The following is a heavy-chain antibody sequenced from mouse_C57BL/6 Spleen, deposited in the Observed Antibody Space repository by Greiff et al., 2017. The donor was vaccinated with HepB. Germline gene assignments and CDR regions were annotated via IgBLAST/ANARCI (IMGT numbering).Heavy chain of an antibody. Sequence: EVKLMESGPELVKPGASVKISCKASGYSFTDYNMNWVKQSNGKSLEWIGVINPNYGTTSYNQKFKGKATLTVDQSSSTAYMQLNSLTSEDSAVYYCARSENYYGSSHWYFDVWGTGTTVTVSS. CDR2: INPNYGTT. CDR1: GYSFTDYN. D-gene: IGHD1-1*01. V-gene: IGHV1-39*01. CDR3: ARSENYYGSSHWYFDV. J-gene: IGHJ1*03.